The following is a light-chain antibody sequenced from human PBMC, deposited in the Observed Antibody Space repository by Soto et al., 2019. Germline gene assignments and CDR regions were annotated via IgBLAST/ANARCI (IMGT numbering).Light chain of an antibody. CDR3: QQYATSPLT. CDR1: QNVPKSY. Sequence: EIVLTQSPGTLSLSPGERATLSCRARQNVPKSYLAWYQQKPGQAPRLLVYGASSRATGIPDRFSGSGSGTDFTLTISTLEPEDFAVYYCQQYATSPLTFGGGTRVEIK. CDR2: GAS. V-gene: IGKV3-20*01. J-gene: IGKJ4*01.